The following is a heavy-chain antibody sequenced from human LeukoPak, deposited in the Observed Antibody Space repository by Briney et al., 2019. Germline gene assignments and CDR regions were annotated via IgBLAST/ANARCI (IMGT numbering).Heavy chain of an antibody. CDR2: TSSSGSTM. CDR1: GFTFSSYE. CDR3: ANVMVVG. V-gene: IGHV3-48*03. Sequence: GGSLRLSCAASGFTFSSYEMNWVRQPPGKGLEWVSYTSSSGSTMYYADSVKGRFTISRDNAKNSLYLQMSSLRAEDTAVYYCANVMVVGGGQGTLVTVSS. D-gene: IGHD2-15*01. J-gene: IGHJ4*02.